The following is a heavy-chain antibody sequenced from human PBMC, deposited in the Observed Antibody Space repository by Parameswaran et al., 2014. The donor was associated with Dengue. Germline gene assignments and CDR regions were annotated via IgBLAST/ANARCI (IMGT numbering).Heavy chain of an antibody. V-gene: IGHV5-51*01. J-gene: IGHJ4*02. CDR2: IYPGDFDT. Sequence: VRQMPGKGLEWMGIIYPGDFDTRYSPSFHGQVSISVDKSINTAYLQWNSLKTSDTAIYFCAKLGLSVSDHDRPGLENWGQGTLVTVSS. D-gene: IGHD3-22*01. CDR3: AKLGLSVSDHDRPGLEN.